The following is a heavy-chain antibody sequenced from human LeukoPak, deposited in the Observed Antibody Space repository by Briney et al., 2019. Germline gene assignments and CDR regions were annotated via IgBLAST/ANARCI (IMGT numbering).Heavy chain of an antibody. V-gene: IGHV1-69*13. CDR2: ITPIFGTA. CDR3: ARNIAVAGTLSYYYYMDV. CDR1: GGTFSSYA. D-gene: IGHD6-19*01. Sequence: GASVKVSCKASGGTFSSYAISWVRQAPGRGLEWMGGITPIFGTANYAQKFQGRVTITADESTSTAYMELSSLRSEDTAVYYCARNIAVAGTLSYYYYMDVWGKGTTVTISS. J-gene: IGHJ6*03.